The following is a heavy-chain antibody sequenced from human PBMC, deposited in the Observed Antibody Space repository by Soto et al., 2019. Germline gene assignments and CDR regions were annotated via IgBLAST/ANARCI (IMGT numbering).Heavy chain of an antibody. CDR2: ISYDGSNK. D-gene: IGHD2-2*01. V-gene: IGHV3-30*18. Sequence: QVQLVESGGGVVQPGRSLRLSCAASGFTFSSYGMHWVRQAPGKGLEWVAVISYDGSNKYYADSVKGRFTISRDNSKNTLYLQMNRLRAEDTAVYYCAKEVSDIVVVPAALYYYYYYGMDVWGQGTTVTVSS. CDR3: AKEVSDIVVVPAALYYYYYYGMDV. CDR1: GFTFSSYG. J-gene: IGHJ6*02.